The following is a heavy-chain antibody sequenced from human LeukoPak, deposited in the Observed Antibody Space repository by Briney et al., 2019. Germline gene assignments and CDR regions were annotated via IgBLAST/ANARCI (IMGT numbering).Heavy chain of an antibody. D-gene: IGHD3-3*01. Sequence: NPSGTLSLTCGVSDGSISSSNWWSWVRQPPGMGLEWIGEISHSGNTNYNSSLKSRVTISVDKSKNQFSLNLSSVTAADTAIYYCARRRGYSSYSDWGQGTLVTVSS. CDR2: ISHSGNT. CDR3: ARRRGYSSYSD. J-gene: IGHJ4*02. V-gene: IGHV4-4*02. CDR1: DGSISSSNW.